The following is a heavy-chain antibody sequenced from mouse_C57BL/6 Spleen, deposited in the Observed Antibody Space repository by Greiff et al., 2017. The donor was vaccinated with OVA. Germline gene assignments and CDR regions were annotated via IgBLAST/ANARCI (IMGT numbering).Heavy chain of an antibody. CDR2: ISYDGSN. D-gene: IGHD1-1*01. J-gene: IGHJ4*01. V-gene: IGHV3-6*01. CDR3: ARGTTVMDY. CDR1: GYSITSGYY. Sequence: VQLQQPGPGLVKPSQSLSLTCSVTGYSITSGYYWNWIRQFPGNKLEWMGYISYDGSNNYNPSLKNRISITRDTSKNQFFLKLNSVTTEDTATYDCARGTTVMDYWGQGTSVTVSA.